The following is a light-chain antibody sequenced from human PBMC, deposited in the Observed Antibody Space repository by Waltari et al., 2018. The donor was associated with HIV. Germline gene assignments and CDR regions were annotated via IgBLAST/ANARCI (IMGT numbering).Light chain of an antibody. CDR2: DVT. J-gene: IGLJ2*01. CDR3: CSYAGSSAFAV. Sequence: QSALTQPASVSGSPGQSITIPCTGTSSYVGGYNYVSWYQQHHANAPKLRSYDVTKRPSGFSNLFSGSETGNTASLTMSGLQAEEEADYYCCSYAGSSAFAVFGGGTKLTGL. CDR1: SSYVGGYNY. V-gene: IGLV2-23*02.